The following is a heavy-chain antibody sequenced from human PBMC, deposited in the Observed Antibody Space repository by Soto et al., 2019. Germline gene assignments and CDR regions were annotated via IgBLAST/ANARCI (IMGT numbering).Heavy chain of an antibody. J-gene: IGHJ3*01. Sequence: QVRLVQSGAEVKKPGSSVRVSCKASGDTFSNNAFSWVRQAPGQGLEWMGGIIPLFDTATYAHSFQARLTLTADKSTSTIYMELRSLLSEDTAVYYCASNPPTDDGDLDGFDVWGQGTMITV. CDR3: ASNPPTDDGDLDGFDV. D-gene: IGHD4-17*01. CDR2: IIPLFDTA. V-gene: IGHV1-69*14. CDR1: GDTFSNNA.